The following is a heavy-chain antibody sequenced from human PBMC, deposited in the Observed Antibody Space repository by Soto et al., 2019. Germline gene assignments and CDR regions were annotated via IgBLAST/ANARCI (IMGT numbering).Heavy chain of an antibody. J-gene: IGHJ2*01. D-gene: IGHD1-26*01. CDR2: ISYDGSNK. V-gene: IGHV3-30*18. CDR3: AKESTGAGGYWYFDL. CDR1: GFTFSSYG. Sequence: QVQLVESGGGVVQPGRSLRLSCAASGFTFSSYGMHWVRQAPGKGLEWVAVISYDGSNKYYADSVKGRFTISRDNSKNTLYLQMYSLRAEDTAVYYCAKESTGAGGYWYFDLWGRGTLVTVSS.